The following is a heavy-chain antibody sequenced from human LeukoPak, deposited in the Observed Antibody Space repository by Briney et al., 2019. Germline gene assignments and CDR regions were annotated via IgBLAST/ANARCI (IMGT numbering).Heavy chain of an antibody. J-gene: IGHJ3*02. CDR3: AREVSDAFDI. Sequence: SETLSLTCTVSGGSISSYYWSWIRQPPGKGLEWIGYIYYSGSTNYNPSLKSRVTISVDTSKNQFSLKLRSVTAADTAVYYCAREVSDAFDIWGQGTMVTVSS. CDR1: GGSISSYY. V-gene: IGHV4-59*01. D-gene: IGHD5/OR15-5a*01. CDR2: IYYSGST.